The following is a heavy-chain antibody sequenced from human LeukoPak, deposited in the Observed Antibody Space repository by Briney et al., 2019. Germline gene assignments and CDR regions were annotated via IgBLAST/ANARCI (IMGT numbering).Heavy chain of an antibody. D-gene: IGHD1-26*01. CDR3: ASSEWELTSLDY. J-gene: IGHJ4*02. Sequence: GGSLRLSCAASGFTFSSYAMHWVSQAPGKGLEWVAVISYDGSNKYYADSVKGRFTISRDNSKNTLYLQMNSLRAEDTAVYYCASSEWELTSLDYWGQGTLVTVSS. V-gene: IGHV3-30-3*01. CDR1: GFTFSSYA. CDR2: ISYDGSNK.